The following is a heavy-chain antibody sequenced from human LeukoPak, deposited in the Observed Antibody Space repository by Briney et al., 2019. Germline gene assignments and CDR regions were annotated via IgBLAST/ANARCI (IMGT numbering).Heavy chain of an antibody. Sequence: PSETLSLTCTVSGGSISSGGYYWSWIRQHPGKGLEWIGYIYYSGSTYYNPSLKSRVTISVDTSKNQFSLKLSSVTAADTAVYYCATKSSGSYYGYFQHWGQGTLVTVSS. V-gene: IGHV4-31*03. J-gene: IGHJ1*01. CDR3: ATKSSGSYYGYFQH. D-gene: IGHD1-26*01. CDR1: GGSISSGGYY. CDR2: IYYSGST.